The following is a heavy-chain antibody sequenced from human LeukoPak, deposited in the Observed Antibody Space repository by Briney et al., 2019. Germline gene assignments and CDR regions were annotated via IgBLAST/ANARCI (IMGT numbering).Heavy chain of an antibody. CDR2: ISYDGSNK. V-gene: IGHV3-30-3*01. Sequence: GRSLRVSCAASGFTFSTYAMHWVRQAPGKGLEWVAVISYDGSNKDYADSVKGRFTISRDNSKDTLYLQMNSLRAEDTAVYYCVKDDRDYGDYVHWGQGTLVTVSS. CDR3: VKDDRDYGDYVH. J-gene: IGHJ4*02. D-gene: IGHD4-17*01. CDR1: GFTFSTYA.